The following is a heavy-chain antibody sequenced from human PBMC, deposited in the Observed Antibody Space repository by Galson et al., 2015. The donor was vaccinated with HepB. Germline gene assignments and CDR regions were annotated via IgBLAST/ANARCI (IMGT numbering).Heavy chain of an antibody. V-gene: IGHV4-59*01. J-gene: IGHJ4*02. CDR1: GGSISSYY. CDR2: IYYSGST. Sequence: SETLSLTCTVSGGSISSYYWSWIRQPPGKGLEWIGYIYYSGSTNYNPSLKSRVTISVDTSKNQFSLKLSSVTAADTAVYYCARISSAGSGSFLDYWGQGTLVTVSS. D-gene: IGHD3-10*01. CDR3: ARISSAGSGSFLDY.